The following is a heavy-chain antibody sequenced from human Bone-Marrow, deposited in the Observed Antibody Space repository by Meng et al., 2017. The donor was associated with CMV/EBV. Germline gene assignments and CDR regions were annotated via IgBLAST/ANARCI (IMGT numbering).Heavy chain of an antibody. CDR1: GYTFTSYY. Sequence: ASVKVSCKASGYTFTSYYMHWVRQAPGQGLEWMGIISPSSGITNYAQKFQGRLTMTGDTSTSTVYMELSSLTSEDTAVYYCARGSESWNGYYPSYGMDFWGPGNTVTVSS. CDR2: ISPSSGIT. J-gene: IGHJ6*02. V-gene: IGHV1-46*01. CDR3: ARGSESWNGYYPSYGMDF. D-gene: IGHD3-3*01.